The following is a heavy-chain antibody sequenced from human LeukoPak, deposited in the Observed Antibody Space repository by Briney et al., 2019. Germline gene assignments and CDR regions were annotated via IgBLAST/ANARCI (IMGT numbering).Heavy chain of an antibody. CDR3: AKDLVAAAGIIDY. D-gene: IGHD6-13*01. V-gene: IGHV3-49*03. Sequence: PGRSLRLSCTASGFTFGDYAMSWFRQAPGKGLEWVGFIRSKAYGGTTEYAASVKGRFTISRDDSKSIAYLQMNSLRAEDTAVYYCAKDLVAAAGIIDYWGQGTLVTVSS. J-gene: IGHJ4*02. CDR2: IRSKAYGGTT. CDR1: GFTFGDYA.